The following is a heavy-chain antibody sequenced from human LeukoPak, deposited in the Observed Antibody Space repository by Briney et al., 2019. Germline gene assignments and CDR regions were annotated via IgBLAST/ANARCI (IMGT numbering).Heavy chain of an antibody. CDR3: ARGYYSSGSYYDF. Sequence: ASVKVSCKASGYTLTSYDINWVRQAPGQGLEWMAWINPNMGDTAYAQKFQGRFTITTDTSIDTAYMELNSLRSEDTAVYYCARGYYSSGSYYDFWGQGTLVTVSS. D-gene: IGHD3-10*01. CDR2: INPNMGDT. CDR1: GYTLTSYD. V-gene: IGHV1-8*01. J-gene: IGHJ4*02.